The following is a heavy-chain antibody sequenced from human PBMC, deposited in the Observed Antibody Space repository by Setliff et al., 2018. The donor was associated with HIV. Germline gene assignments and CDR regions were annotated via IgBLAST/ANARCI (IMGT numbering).Heavy chain of an antibody. D-gene: IGHD3-22*01. CDR3: VRGGYYYDNTVFYGH. V-gene: IGHV3-30*03. CDR1: GFTFRNYG. Sequence: GGSLRLSCTASGFTFRNYGMNWVRQAPGRGLKWVAITSYDGTYRHYADSVRGRFTISRDNSRNTVYLDMNSLTAEDTAVYYCVRGGYYYDNTVFYGHWGQGTLVTVSS. CDR2: TSYDGTYR. J-gene: IGHJ4*02.